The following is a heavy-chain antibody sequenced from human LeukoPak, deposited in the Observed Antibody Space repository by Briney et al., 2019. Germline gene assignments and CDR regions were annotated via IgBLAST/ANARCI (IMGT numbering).Heavy chain of an antibody. CDR1: GYTLTELS. V-gene: IGHV1-24*01. CDR3: ATDRGDYYGSGRGWFDP. J-gene: IGHJ5*02. CDR2: FDPEDGET. D-gene: IGHD3-10*01. Sequence: EASVKVSCKVSGYTLTELSMHWVRQAPGKGLEWMGGFDPEDGETIYAQKIQGRVTMTEDTSTDTAYMELSSLRSEDTAVYYCATDRGDYYGSGRGWFDPWGQGTLVTVSS.